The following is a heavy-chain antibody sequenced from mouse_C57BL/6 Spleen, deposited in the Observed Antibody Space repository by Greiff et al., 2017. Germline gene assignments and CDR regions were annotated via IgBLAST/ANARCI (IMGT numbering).Heavy chain of an antibody. CDR3: ARDGNYGYFDV. J-gene: IGHJ1*03. CDR1: GYTFTSYW. D-gene: IGHD2-1*01. V-gene: IGHV1-69*01. Sequence: VQLQQPGAELVMPGASVKLSCKASGYTFTSYWMHWVKQRPGQGLEWIGEIDPSVSYTNYNQKFKGKSTLTVDKSSSTAYMQLSSLTSEDSAVYYCARDGNYGYFDVWGTGTTVTVSS. CDR2: IDPSVSYT.